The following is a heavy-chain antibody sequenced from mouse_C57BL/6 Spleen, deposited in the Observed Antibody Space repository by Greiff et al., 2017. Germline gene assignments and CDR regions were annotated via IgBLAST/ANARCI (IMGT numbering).Heavy chain of an antibody. Sequence: EVQLQQSGTVLARPGASVKMSCKTSGYTFTSYWMHWVKQRPGQGLEWIGAIYPGNSDTSYNQKFKGKAKLTAVTSASTAYMDLSSLTNEDSAVYYCTKVFYDDYDGFAYWGQGTLVTVSA. J-gene: IGHJ3*01. CDR2: IYPGNSDT. D-gene: IGHD2-4*01. CDR3: TKVFYDDYDGFAY. V-gene: IGHV1-5*01. CDR1: GYTFTSYW.